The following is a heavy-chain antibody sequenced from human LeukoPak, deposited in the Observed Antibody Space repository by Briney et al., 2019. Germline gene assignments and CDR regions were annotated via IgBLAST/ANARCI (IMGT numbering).Heavy chain of an antibody. D-gene: IGHD5-24*01. V-gene: IGHV3-7*04. CDR1: GFPFSSYW. J-gene: IGHJ4*02. CDR3: SRVGYIDEGIDY. CDR2: IKQDGSKK. Sequence: GGSLRLSCVGAGFPFSSYWMTWVRQAPGKGLEWVANIKQDGSKKSYVDSVKGRFTISRDNAKNSLYLQMNSLRAEDTAIYYCSRVGYIDEGIDYWGQGTLVTVSS.